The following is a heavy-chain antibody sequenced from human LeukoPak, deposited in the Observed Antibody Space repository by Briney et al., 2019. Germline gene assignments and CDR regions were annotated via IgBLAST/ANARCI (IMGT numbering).Heavy chain of an antibody. CDR3: ATGVVPSDY. Sequence: SGTLSLTCTVSGYSISSGYYWGWIRQPPGKGLEWIGSIYHSGNTYYNPSLKSRVTISLDTSNNQFSLKLSSVTAADTAVYYCATGVVPSDYWGQGTLVTVSS. CDR2: IYHSGNT. V-gene: IGHV4-38-2*02. CDR1: GYSISSGYY. D-gene: IGHD2-15*01. J-gene: IGHJ4*02.